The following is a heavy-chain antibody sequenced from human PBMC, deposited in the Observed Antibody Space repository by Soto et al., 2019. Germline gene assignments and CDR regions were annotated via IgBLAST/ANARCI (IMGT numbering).Heavy chain of an antibody. CDR1: GHLFNNHW. J-gene: IGHJ5*02. CDR2: IFTRDSET. D-gene: IGHD3-10*01. V-gene: IGHV5-51*01. CDR3: ARGYFDSGHGYDL. Sequence: EQLEQSGAEVKKPGESLKISCKGPGHLFNNHWIGWVRQTPGKGLEWMGLIFTRDSETKTRPSFQGHDSFSVDNSINTVYLQWTSLKTTDTGIYFCARGYFDSGHGYDLWGQGTLVTVSS.